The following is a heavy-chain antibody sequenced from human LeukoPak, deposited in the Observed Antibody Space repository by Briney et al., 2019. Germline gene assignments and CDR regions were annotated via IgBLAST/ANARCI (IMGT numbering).Heavy chain of an antibody. CDR3: ARGAEMATAPFDY. CDR2: IIPIFGTA. J-gene: IGHJ4*02. Sequence: GASVTVSFKASVGTFISYAISWVRQAPGQGLEWMGGIIPIFGTANYAQKFQGRVTLTADESMRTAYMELSSLRSEDAAVYYCARGAEMATAPFDYWGQGTLVTVSS. V-gene: IGHV1-69*13. CDR1: VGTFISYA. D-gene: IGHD5-24*01.